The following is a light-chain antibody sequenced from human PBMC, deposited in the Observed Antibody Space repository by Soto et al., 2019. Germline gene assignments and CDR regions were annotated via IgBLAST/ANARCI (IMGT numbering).Light chain of an antibody. J-gene: IGKJ5*01. CDR1: QSVRNNY. CDR3: QQYGNPRIT. CDR2: GAS. V-gene: IGKV3-20*01. Sequence: ETVLTQSPGTLSLSPGERATLSGMASQSVRNNYLAWYQQKPGQAPRLLISGASSRAAGIPDRFSGSGSETDFTLTISRLEPEDFALYFCQQYGNPRITFGQGTRLEIK.